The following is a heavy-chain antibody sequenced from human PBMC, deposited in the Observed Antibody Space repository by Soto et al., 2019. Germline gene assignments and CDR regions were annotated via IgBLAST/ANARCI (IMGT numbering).Heavy chain of an antibody. CDR3: AIAFPYFDWLLPLNDAFDI. Sequence: GGSLRLSCAASGFTFSSYAMSWVRQAPGKGLEWVSAISSSGSTIYYADSVKGRFTISRDNAKNSLYLQMNSLRAEDTAVYYCAIAFPYFDWLLPLNDAFDIWGQGTMVTVSS. V-gene: IGHV3-21*04. CDR2: ISSSGSTI. D-gene: IGHD3-9*01. J-gene: IGHJ3*02. CDR1: GFTFSSYA.